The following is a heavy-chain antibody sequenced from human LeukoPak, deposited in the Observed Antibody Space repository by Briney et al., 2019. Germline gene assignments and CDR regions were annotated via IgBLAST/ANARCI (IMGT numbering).Heavy chain of an antibody. J-gene: IGHJ4*02. CDR3: ARVGSYGVLVY. CDR2: IYYSGST. CDR1: GGSFSGYY. D-gene: IGHD1-26*01. Sequence: PSETLSLTCAVYGGSFSGYYWSWIRQPPGKGLEWIGSIYYSGSTYYNPSLKSRVTISVDTSKNQFSLKLSSVTAAATAVYYCARVGSYGVLVYWGQGTLVTVSS. V-gene: IGHV4-34*01.